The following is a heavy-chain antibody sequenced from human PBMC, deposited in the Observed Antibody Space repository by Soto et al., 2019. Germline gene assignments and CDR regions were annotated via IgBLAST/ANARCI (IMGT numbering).Heavy chain of an antibody. CDR2: IYYSGST. CDR1: GGSISSGGYY. V-gene: IGHV4-31*03. J-gene: IGHJ4*02. D-gene: IGHD3-10*01. Sequence: QVQLQESGPGLVKPSQTLSLTCTVSGGSISSGGYYWSWIRQHPGKGLEWIGYIYYSGSTYYNPSLNRRVTISVATSKSQFSLKPSSVTAVDTAVYYCARGVTMVRGVIHTPYFDSWGQGTLVTVSS. CDR3: ARGVTMVRGVIHTPYFDS.